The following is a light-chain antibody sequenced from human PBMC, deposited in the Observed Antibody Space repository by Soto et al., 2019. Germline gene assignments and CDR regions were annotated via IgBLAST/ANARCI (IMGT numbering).Light chain of an antibody. CDR2: LTD. CDR1: WYNIGKNL. V-gene: IGLV1-47*01. CDR3: AAWDDSLRGWV. J-gene: IGLJ3*02. Sequence: QSVLTQPPSASGTPGQTVTISCSGGWYNIGKNLGYWYQQLPGTAPKLLLYLTDQRPSGVPDRFSGSKSGSSASLAVSGLRSADEAVYYCAAWDDSLRGWVFGGGTQLTVL.